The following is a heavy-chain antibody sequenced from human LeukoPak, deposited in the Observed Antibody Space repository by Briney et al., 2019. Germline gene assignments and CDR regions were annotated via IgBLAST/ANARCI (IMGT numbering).Heavy chain of an antibody. CDR2: IYYSGST. V-gene: IGHV4-59*01. D-gene: IGHD3-3*01. J-gene: IGHJ4*02. CDR3: ARTRFLEWLHLDY. CDR1: GRSISSYY. Sequence: PSETLSLTCTVSGRSISSYYWSWIRQPPGKGLEWIGYIYYSGSTNYNPSLKSRVTISVDTSKNQFSLKLSSVTAADTAVYYCARTRFLEWLHLDYWGEGTLVTVSS.